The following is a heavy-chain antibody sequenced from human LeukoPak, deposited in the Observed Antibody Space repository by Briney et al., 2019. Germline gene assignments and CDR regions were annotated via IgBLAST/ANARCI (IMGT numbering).Heavy chain of an antibody. CDR3: AKTWFYPSNWFDP. D-gene: IGHD3-10*01. CDR2: ISGSGGST. V-gene: IGHV3-23*01. J-gene: IGHJ5*02. CDR1: GFTFSSYA. Sequence: PGGSLRPSCAASGFTFSSYAMSWVRQVPGKGLEWVSAISGSGGSTYYADSVKGRFTISRDNSKNTLYLQMNSLRAEDTAVYYCAKTWFYPSNWFDPWGQGTLVTVSS.